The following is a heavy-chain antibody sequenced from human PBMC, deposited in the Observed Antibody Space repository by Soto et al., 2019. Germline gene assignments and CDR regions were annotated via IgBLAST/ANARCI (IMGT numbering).Heavy chain of an antibody. D-gene: IGHD6-13*01. CDR2: IYYSGST. CDR3: ARHQSHSSSYVDP. Sequence: SETLSLTCTVSGGSISCYYWSWIRQPPGKGLEWIGYIYYSGSTNYNPSLKSRVTISVDTSKNQFSLKLSSVTAADTAVYYCARHQSHSSSYVDPWGQGTLVTVSS. J-gene: IGHJ5*02. CDR1: GGSISCYY. V-gene: IGHV4-59*08.